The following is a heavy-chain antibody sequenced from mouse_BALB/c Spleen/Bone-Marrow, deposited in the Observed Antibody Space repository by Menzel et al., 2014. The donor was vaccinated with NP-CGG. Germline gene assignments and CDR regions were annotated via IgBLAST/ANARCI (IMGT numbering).Heavy chain of an antibody. V-gene: IGHV7-1*02. D-gene: IGHD2-10*02. CDR2: SRNKAKYYTT. Sequence: EVQRVESGGGLVQPGDSLRLSCATSGFTFSDFYMEWVRQPPGKRLEWIAASRNKAKYYTTEYSASVKGRLIVSRDTSQSVLYLQMNALRAEDTAIYYCARDVGYGNYFVYWGQGTLVTVSA. CDR3: ARDVGYGNYFVY. CDR1: GFTFSDFY. J-gene: IGHJ3*01.